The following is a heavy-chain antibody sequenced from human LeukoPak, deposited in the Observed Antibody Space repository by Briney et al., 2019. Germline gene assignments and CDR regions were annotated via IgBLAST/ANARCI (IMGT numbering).Heavy chain of an antibody. Sequence: GGSLRLSCAGSGFTFSSHDMNWVRQAPGKGLEWVSYISSGGSAIFYADSVQGRFTISGDNAQNSLYLQMNSLRAEDTAVYYCARDLVIPYYYGMDVWGQGTTVTVSS. J-gene: IGHJ6*02. CDR3: ARDLVIPYYYGMDV. CDR1: GFTFSSHD. D-gene: IGHD3-9*01. CDR2: ISSGGSAI. V-gene: IGHV3-48*03.